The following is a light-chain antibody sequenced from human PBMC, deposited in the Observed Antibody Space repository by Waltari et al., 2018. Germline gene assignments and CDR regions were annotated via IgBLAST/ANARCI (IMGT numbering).Light chain of an antibody. J-gene: IGLJ3*02. V-gene: IGLV2-14*02. Sequence: QSALTQPASVSGSPGQSITISCTGTSSDVGSYNLVSWYQQHPGNAPKLMIYDVSNRPSGVSNRFSGSKSGNTASLTISGLQAEDEADYYCSSYTSSSTLGVFGGGTKLTVL. CDR3: SSYTSSSTLGV. CDR1: SSDVGSYNL. CDR2: DVS.